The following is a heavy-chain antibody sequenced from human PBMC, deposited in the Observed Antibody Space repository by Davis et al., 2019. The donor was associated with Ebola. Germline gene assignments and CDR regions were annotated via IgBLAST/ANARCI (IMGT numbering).Heavy chain of an antibody. CDR2: ISGSGGST. J-gene: IGHJ4*02. D-gene: IGHD2-8*02. CDR1: GFTFSSYA. CDR3: AREFGQYCTGGVCFDYYFDY. V-gene: IGHV3-23*01. Sequence: GGSLRLSCAASGFTFSSYAMSWVRQAPGKGLEWVSAISGSGGSTYYADSVKGRFTISRDNAKNSLYLQMNSLRAEDTAVYYCAREFGQYCTGGVCFDYYFDYWGQGTLVTVSS.